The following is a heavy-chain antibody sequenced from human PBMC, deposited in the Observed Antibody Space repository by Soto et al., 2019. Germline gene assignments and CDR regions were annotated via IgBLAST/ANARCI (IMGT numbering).Heavy chain of an antibody. CDR2: INAYNGNT. V-gene: IGHV1-3*01. CDR1: GGTFSSYA. CDR3: ASAWVVVTAPDY. D-gene: IGHD2-21*02. J-gene: IGHJ4*02. Sequence: ASVKVSCKASGGTFSSYAISWARQAPGQGREWMGWINAYNGNTNYSQKLQGRVTITRDTSASTAYMELSSLRSEDTAVYYCASAWVVVTAPDYWGQGTLVPVSS.